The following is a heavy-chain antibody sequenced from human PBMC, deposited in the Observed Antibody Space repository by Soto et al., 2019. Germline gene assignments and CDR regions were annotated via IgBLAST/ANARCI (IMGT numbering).Heavy chain of an antibody. CDR2: ISGGGGST. Sequence: GGSLKLSCEASGFTFSSYAMCWVRQAPGKGLEWVSGISGGGGSTYYADSVKGRFTISRDNSKNTLYLQMNRLRADDTAVYYCANFAYNLLPPRSAIDHWAQLIL. CDR1: GFTFSSYA. V-gene: IGHV3-23*01. CDR3: ANFAYNLLPPRSAIDH. D-gene: IGHD1-20*01. J-gene: IGHJ1*01.